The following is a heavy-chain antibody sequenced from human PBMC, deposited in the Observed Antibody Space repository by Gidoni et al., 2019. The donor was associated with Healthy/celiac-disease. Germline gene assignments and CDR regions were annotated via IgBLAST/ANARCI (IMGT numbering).Heavy chain of an antibody. CDR2: IIPIFGTA. D-gene: IGHD6-19*01. CDR1: GGTFSSYA. Sequence: QVQLVQSGAEVKKPGSSVKVSCKASGGTFSSYAISWVRQAPGQGLEWMGGIIPIFGTANYAQKFQGRVTITADESTSTAYMELSSLRSEDTAVYYCARGGYSSGWTENYYYYYGMDVWGQGTTVTVSS. CDR3: ARGGYSSGWTENYYYYYGMDV. V-gene: IGHV1-69*01. J-gene: IGHJ6*02.